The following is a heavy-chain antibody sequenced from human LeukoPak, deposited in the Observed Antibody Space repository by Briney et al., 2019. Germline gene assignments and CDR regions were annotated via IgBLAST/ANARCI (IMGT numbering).Heavy chain of an antibody. J-gene: IGHJ2*01. Sequence: PGGSLRLSCAASGFTFTTYWMTWVRQAPGKGLEWIGEINHSGSTNYNPSLKSRVTISVDTSKNQFSLKLSSVTAADTAAYYCAMTTVTTDWYFDLWGRGTLVTVSS. V-gene: IGHV4-34*08. CDR2: INHSGST. CDR1: GFTFTTYW. CDR3: AMTTVTTDWYFDL. D-gene: IGHD4-17*01.